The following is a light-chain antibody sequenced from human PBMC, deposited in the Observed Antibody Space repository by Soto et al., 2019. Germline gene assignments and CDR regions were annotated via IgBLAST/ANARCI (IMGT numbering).Light chain of an antibody. CDR2: GAS. Sequence: IVLTPSPGTLSLSPGHGAPLSCRASQRVNSNFLAWYQQKPGQAHRLXIYGASNRATGIQDRFSGSGSGTDFTLTIEGLEPEDFVVYYCKQYGYSPITFGQGTRLEIK. CDR1: QRVNSNF. CDR3: KQYGYSPIT. J-gene: IGKJ5*01. V-gene: IGKV3-20*01.